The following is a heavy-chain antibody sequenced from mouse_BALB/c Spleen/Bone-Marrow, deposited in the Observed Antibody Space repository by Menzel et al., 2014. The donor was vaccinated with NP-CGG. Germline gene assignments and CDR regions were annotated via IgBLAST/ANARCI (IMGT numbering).Heavy chain of an antibody. CDR3: AKNYYYGYVAY. Sequence: VQLKESGGGLVQPGGSLKLSCAASGFDFSSFWLSWVRQAPGKGLEWIGEINPDSSTINYTPSLKDKFIISRDNAKNTLYLQMSKVRSEDTALYYCAKNYYYGYVAYWGQGTLVTVSA. J-gene: IGHJ3*01. V-gene: IGHV4-1*02. CDR2: INPDSSTI. CDR1: GFDFSSFW. D-gene: IGHD1-2*01.